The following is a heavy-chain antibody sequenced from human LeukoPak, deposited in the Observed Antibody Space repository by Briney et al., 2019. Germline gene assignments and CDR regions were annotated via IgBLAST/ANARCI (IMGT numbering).Heavy chain of an antibody. D-gene: IGHD4-17*01. CDR2: IYYSGST. J-gene: IGHJ5*02. V-gene: IGHV4-39*07. CDR1: GGSISSSSYY. CDR3: ARVPRSNWFDP. Sequence: SETLSLTCTVSGGSISSSSYYWGWIRQPPGKGLEWIGSIYYSGSTYYNPSLKSRVAISVDTSKNQFSLKLSSVTAADTAVYYCARVPRSNWFDPWGQGTLVTVSS.